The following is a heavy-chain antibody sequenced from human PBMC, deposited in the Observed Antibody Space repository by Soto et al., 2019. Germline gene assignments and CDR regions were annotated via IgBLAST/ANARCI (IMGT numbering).Heavy chain of an antibody. V-gene: IGHV4-4*07. CDR1: GVSISSFY. CDR2: IYSSEII. Sequence: SETLSLTCTVSGVSISSFYWSWIRQPAGKGLEWIGRIYSSEIINYNPSLKSRVTMSLDTSKNQFSLKLSSVTAADTAAYFCATVSYVGGTDYWGQGTQVTVSS. D-gene: IGHD5-18*01. J-gene: IGHJ4*02. CDR3: ATVSYVGGTDY.